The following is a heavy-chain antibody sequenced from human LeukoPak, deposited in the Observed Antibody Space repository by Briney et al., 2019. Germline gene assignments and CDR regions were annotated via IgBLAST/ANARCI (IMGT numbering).Heavy chain of an antibody. V-gene: IGHV4-59*08. CDR3: AGRVGATIWTGMEF. CDR1: GGSISGNY. CDR2: IYYSGTT. D-gene: IGHD1-26*01. Sequence: SGTLSLTCTVSGGSISGNYWSWFGWPPGMERGWFGYIYYSGTTNHNPSLKSRVTISVDTTKNQFSLKLSSVTAADTAVYYCAGRVGATIWTGMEFWGQGILVTVSS. J-gene: IGHJ4*02.